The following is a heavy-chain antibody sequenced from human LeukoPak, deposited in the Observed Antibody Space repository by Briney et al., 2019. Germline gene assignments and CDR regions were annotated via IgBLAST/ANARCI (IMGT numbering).Heavy chain of an antibody. V-gene: IGHV3-48*03. J-gene: IGHJ4*02. Sequence: GGSLRLSCAASGFTFSSYEMNSGRQAPGKGLEWISYISSSGSTIYYADSVKGRFTISRDNAKNSLYLQMNSLRAEDTAVYYCARDGSGPIDYWGQGTLVTVSS. D-gene: IGHD3-3*01. CDR1: GFTFSSYE. CDR3: ARDGSGPIDY. CDR2: ISSSGSTI.